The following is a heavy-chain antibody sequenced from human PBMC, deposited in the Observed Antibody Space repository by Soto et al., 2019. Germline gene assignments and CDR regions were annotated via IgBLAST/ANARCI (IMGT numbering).Heavy chain of an antibody. J-gene: IGHJ6*02. CDR1: GFTLSNDA. CDR2: ISSGGDYI. D-gene: IGHD4-4*01. V-gene: IGHV3-21*06. Sequence: PRGSLRLSCASSGFTLSNDAINWVRQAPGKGLDWVSSISSGGDYIYYAASRVGRFTISRAKAKNSLFLQMNSLRAKDTALYFCPRDSNNRQHFMGVGGPGTSVTVPS. CDR3: PRDSNNRQHFMGV.